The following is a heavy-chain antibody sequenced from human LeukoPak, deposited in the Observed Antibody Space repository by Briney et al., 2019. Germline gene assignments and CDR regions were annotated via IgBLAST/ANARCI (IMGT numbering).Heavy chain of an antibody. D-gene: IGHD6-13*01. V-gene: IGHV4-61*08. CDR1: GGSISSGGYY. CDR3: ARASQGQQPYLVDY. J-gene: IGHJ4*02. Sequence: SETLSLTCTVSGGSISSGGYYWSWIRQPPGKGLEWIGYIYHSGSTNYNPSLKSRVTISVDTSKNQFSLKLSSVTAADTAVYYCARASQGQQPYLVDYWGQGTLVTVSS. CDR2: IYHSGST.